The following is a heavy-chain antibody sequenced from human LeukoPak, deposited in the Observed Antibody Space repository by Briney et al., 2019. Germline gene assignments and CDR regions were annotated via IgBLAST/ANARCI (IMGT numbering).Heavy chain of an antibody. CDR2: ISSSSSTI. CDR1: GFTFSSYS. V-gene: IGHV3-48*01. Sequence: GGSLRLSCAASGFTFSSYSVNWVRQAPGKGLEWVSYISSSSSTIYYADSVKGRFTISRDNAKNSLYLQMNSLRAEDTAVYYCARDLQGATTLYNWFDPWGQGTLVTVSS. D-gene: IGHD1-26*01. J-gene: IGHJ5*02. CDR3: ARDLQGATTLYNWFDP.